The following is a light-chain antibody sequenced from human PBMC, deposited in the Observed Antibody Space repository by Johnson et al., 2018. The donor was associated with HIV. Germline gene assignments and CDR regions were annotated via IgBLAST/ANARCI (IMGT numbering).Light chain of an antibody. CDR2: DNN. CDR1: SSNIGNNY. CDR3: GTWDSSLSTYV. Sequence: QSVLTQPPSVSAAPGQKVTISCSGSSSNIGNNYVSWYQQLPGTAPKLLIYDNNKRPSRIPDRFSVSKSGTSATLGITGLQTGDEADYYCGTWDSSLSTYVFGSGTNVTVL. J-gene: IGLJ1*01. V-gene: IGLV1-51*01.